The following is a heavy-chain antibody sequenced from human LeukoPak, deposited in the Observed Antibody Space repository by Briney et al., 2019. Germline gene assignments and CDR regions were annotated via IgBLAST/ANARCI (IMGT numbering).Heavy chain of an antibody. CDR3: DGADY. CDR2: INDSGGRT. V-gene: IGHV3-23*01. Sequence: PGGSLRLSCAASGFTFSNYAMGWVRQAPGKGLEWVSTINDSGGRTHYAGSVKGRFTISRDNSKNTLYLQMKSLRAEDTAVYYCDGADYWGQGTLVTVSS. CDR1: GFTFSNYA. J-gene: IGHJ4*02.